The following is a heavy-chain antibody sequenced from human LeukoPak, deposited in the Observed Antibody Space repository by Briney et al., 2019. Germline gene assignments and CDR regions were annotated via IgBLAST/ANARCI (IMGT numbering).Heavy chain of an antibody. CDR1: GYSFTSYW. CDR2: IYPGDSDT. J-gene: IGHJ5*02. V-gene: IGHV5-51*01. D-gene: IGHD3-3*01. Sequence: GESLKISCKGSGYSFTSYWIGWVRQMPGKGLEWMGIIYPGDSDTRYSPSFQGQVTISADKSISTAYLQWSSLKASDTAMYYCARRDSYDFWSGSTGRFDPWGQGTLVTVSS. CDR3: ARRDSYDFWSGSTGRFDP.